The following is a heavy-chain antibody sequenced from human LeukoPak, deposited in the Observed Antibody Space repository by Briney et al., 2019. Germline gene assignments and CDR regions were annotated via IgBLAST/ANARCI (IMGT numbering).Heavy chain of an antibody. Sequence: GRSLRPSCAASGFTFSSHAMSWVRQAPGKGLEWVSAVSGSGGSTYYADSVKGRFTISRDKAENSLYLQMNSLRVEDTAFYYCERDLAYSRLDYWGQGMLVTAAS. CDR3: ERDLAYSRLDY. CDR1: GFTFSSHA. CDR2: VSGSGGST. D-gene: IGHD5-18*01. V-gene: IGHV3-23*01. J-gene: IGHJ4*02.